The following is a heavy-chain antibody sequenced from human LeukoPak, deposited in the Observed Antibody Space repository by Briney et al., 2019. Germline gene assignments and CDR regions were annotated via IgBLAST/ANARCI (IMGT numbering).Heavy chain of an antibody. CDR3: ARVKLRLGYFDY. Sequence: PSETLSLTCTVSGGSISSSSYYWGWIRQPPGKGLEWIGSIYYSGSTYYNPSLRSRVTISVDTSKNQFSLKLSSVTAADTAVYYCARVKLRLGYFDYWGQGTLVTVSS. J-gene: IGHJ4*02. V-gene: IGHV4-39*01. CDR2: IYYSGST. CDR1: GGSISSSSYY. D-gene: IGHD3-16*01.